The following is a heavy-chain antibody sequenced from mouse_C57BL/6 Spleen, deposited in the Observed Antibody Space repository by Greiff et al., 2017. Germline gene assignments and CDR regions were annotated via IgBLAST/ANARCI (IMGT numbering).Heavy chain of an antibody. D-gene: IGHD1-1*01. CDR1: GYTFTSYW. V-gene: IGHV1-69*01. J-gene: IGHJ1*03. Sequence: QVQLQQPGAELVMPGASVKLSCKASGYTFTSYWMHWVKQRPGQGLAWIGEIDPSDSSTNYNQKFKGKSTLTVDKSSSTAYMQLSSLTSEDSAVYYCARLRVYYYGSSYWYFDVWGTGTTVTVSS. CDR2: IDPSDSST. CDR3: ARLRVYYYGSSYWYFDV.